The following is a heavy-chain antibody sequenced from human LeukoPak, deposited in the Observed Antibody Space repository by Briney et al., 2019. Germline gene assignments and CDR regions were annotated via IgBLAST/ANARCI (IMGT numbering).Heavy chain of an antibody. Sequence: GGSLRLSCAASGFTFSSYSMNWVRQAPGKGLEWVSSISSSSYIYYADSVKGRFTISRDNAKNSLYLQMNSLRAEDTAVYYCARDSPLSTSYYYYGMDVWGQGTTVTVSS. CDR1: GFTFSSYS. CDR3: ARDSPLSTSYYYYGMDV. V-gene: IGHV3-21*01. D-gene: IGHD2-2*01. CDR2: ISSSSYI. J-gene: IGHJ6*02.